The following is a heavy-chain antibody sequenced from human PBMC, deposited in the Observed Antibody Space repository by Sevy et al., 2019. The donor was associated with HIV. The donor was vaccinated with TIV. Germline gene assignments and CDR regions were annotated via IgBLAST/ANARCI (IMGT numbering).Heavy chain of an antibody. Sequence: VKVSCKASGYTFTGYYIHWLRQAPGQGLEWMGWINAGTGGTFFARRFQDRVTLTTGKAITTAFMELSGLRSDDTAVYYCARMGDYFDTSGYYPLKYWGQGTLVTVSS. V-gene: IGHV1-2*02. D-gene: IGHD3-22*01. CDR1: GYTFTGYY. CDR2: INAGTGGT. J-gene: IGHJ4*02. CDR3: ARMGDYFDTSGYYPLKY.